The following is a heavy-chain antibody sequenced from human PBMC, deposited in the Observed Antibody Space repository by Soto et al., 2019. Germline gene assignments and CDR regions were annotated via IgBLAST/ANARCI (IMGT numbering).Heavy chain of an antibody. CDR2: IIPIFGTA. Sequence: RAPVKASCKASGGTFSSYAISWVRQAPGQGLEWMGGIIPIFGTANYAQKFQGRVTITADESTSTAYMELSSLRSEDTAVYYCARVYVGANKRSSGYSYGGFDYCGQGTLVTXSS. CDR1: GGTFSSYA. D-gene: IGHD5-18*01. CDR3: ARVYVGANKRSSGYSYGGFDY. J-gene: IGHJ4*02. V-gene: IGHV1-69*13.